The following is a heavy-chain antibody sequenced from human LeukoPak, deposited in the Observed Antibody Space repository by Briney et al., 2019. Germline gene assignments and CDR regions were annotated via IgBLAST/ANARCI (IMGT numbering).Heavy chain of an antibody. D-gene: IGHD6-19*01. CDR1: RFTFSSYA. Sequence: PGGSLRLSCAASRFTFSSYAMSWVRQAPGKGLEWVSVISGSGTSTYYADSVRGRFTISRDNSKNTLYLQMNSLRAEDTAVYYCAKRKWYSSGWLSNWGQGTLVTVSS. J-gene: IGHJ4*02. CDR2: ISGSGTST. CDR3: AKRKWYSSGWLSN. V-gene: IGHV3-23*01.